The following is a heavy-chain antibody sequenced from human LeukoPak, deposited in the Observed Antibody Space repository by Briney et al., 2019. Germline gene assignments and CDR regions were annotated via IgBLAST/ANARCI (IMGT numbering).Heavy chain of an antibody. CDR3: AAQETVVPAADDVYYYYYGMDV. J-gene: IGHJ6*02. CDR1: GYTFTSYA. D-gene: IGHD2-2*01. CDR2: INAGNGNT. Sequence: ASVKVSCKASGYTFTSYAMHWVRQAPGQRLEWMGWINAGNGNTKYSQKFQGRITITRDTSASTAYMELSSLRSEDTAVYYCAAQETVVPAADDVYYYYYGMDVWGQGTTVTVSS. V-gene: IGHV1-3*01.